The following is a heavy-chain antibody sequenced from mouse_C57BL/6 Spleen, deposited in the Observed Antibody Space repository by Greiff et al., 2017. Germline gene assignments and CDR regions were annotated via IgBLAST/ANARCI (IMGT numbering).Heavy chain of an antibody. V-gene: IGHV1-72*01. CDR1: GYTFTSYW. CDR3: ARTRRYYFDY. J-gene: IGHJ2*02. CDR2: IDRNSGGT. Sequence: VQLQQPGAELVKPGASVKLSCKASGYTFTSYWMHWVKQRPGRGLEWIGRIDRNSGGTKYNEKFKSKATLTVDKPANTAYMQLSRLTSEDSAVYYCARTRRYYFDYWGQGTSLTVSS.